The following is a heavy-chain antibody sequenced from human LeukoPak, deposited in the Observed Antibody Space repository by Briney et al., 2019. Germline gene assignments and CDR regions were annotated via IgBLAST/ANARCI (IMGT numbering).Heavy chain of an antibody. CDR2: IYAGETT. CDR1: GFSVSNTY. CDR3: AIIFRGFAFAFDV. J-gene: IGHJ3*01. Sequence: QTGGSLRLSCVVSGFSVSNTYMTWVRQAPGKGLEWVSVIYAGETTYHADSVKGRFTISRDSSKNTLYLQMSGLRVEDTAVYHCAIIFRGFAFAFDVWGQGTVLTVSS. D-gene: IGHD3-10*01. V-gene: IGHV3-53*05.